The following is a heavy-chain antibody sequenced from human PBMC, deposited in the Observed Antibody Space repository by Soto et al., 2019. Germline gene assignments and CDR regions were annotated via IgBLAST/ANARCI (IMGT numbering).Heavy chain of an antibody. D-gene: IGHD4-17*01. CDR1: GYTFTSYY. V-gene: IGHV1-46*03. J-gene: IGHJ3*02. Sequence: ASVKVSCKASGYTFTSYYMHWVRLAPGQGLEWMGIINPSGGSTSYAQKFQGRVTMTRDTSTSTVYMELSSLRSEDTVVYYCTDAIRDYGYYMVFAFDIWGQGTMVTVSS. CDR2: INPSGGST. CDR3: TDAIRDYGYYMVFAFDI.